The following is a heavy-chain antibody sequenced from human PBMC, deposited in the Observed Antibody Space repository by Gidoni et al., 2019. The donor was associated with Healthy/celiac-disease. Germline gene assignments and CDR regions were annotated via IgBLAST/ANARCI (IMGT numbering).Heavy chain of an antibody. CDR1: GGSFSGYY. CDR3: ARCPPPRRNAFDI. V-gene: IGHV4-34*01. Sequence: QVQLQQRGAGRLKPSETMSLTCDAYGGSFSGYYWGWIRQHQGKVLERIGEINHSGSTNYNPSLKSRVTISVDTSQIQFSLKLSSVPAADTAVDYCARCPPPRRNAFDIWGLGTMVTVSS. J-gene: IGHJ3*02. CDR2: INHSGST.